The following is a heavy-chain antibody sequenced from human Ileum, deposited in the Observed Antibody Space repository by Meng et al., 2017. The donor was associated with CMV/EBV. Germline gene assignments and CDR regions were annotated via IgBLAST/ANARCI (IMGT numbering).Heavy chain of an antibody. CDR2: ISYDGSNK. Sequence: GESLKIPCAASGFTFSSYAMHRVRQAPGKGLEWVAVISYDGSNKYYADSVKGRFTNSRDNSKNTLYLQMNSLRAEDTAVYYWARDRECKLQSYYFDYWGQGTLVTVSS. CDR1: GFTFSSYA. J-gene: IGHJ4*02. V-gene: IGHV3-30-3*01. D-gene: IGHD5-24*01. CDR3: ARDRECKLQSYYFDY.